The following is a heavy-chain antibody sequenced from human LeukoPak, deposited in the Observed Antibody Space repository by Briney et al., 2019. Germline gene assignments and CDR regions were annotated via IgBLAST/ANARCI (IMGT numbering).Heavy chain of an antibody. CDR2: IYSGGST. V-gene: IGHV3-53*01. J-gene: IGHJ3*02. CDR1: GFTVSSNY. Sequence: EGSLRLSCAASGFTVSSNYMSWIRKAQGKGLEFVSVIYSGGSTYYADSVKGRFTISRDNSKNTLYLQMNSLRAEDTAVYYCARENSSSWAADAFDIWGQGTMVTVSS. D-gene: IGHD6-13*01. CDR3: ARENSSSWAADAFDI.